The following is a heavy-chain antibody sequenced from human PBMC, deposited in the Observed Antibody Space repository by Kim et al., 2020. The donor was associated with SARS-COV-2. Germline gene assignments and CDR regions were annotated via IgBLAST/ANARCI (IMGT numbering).Heavy chain of an antibody. J-gene: IGHJ4*02. CDR3: AREIPDTLYFDY. CDR2: INPNDGST. Sequence: ASVKVSCKASGHSFTRHYVHWVRQAPGQGLEWMGMINPNDGSTGYAQTFRNRATVTRDTSTSTVYMELSSLRSEDTAVYFCAREIPDTLYFDYWGQGAQV. D-gene: IGHD2-2*01. V-gene: IGHV1-46*01. CDR1: GHSFTRHY.